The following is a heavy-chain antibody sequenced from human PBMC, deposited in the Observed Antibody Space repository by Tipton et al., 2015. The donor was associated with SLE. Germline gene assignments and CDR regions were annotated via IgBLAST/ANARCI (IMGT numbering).Heavy chain of an antibody. D-gene: IGHD1-26*01. CDR2: IYHSGST. CDR3: ARGTTVGATTFYGMDV. V-gene: IGHV4-38-2*01. J-gene: IGHJ6*02. CDR1: GYSISSGYY. Sequence: TLSLTCAVSGYSISSGYYWGWIRQPPGKGLEWIGSIYHSGSTYYNPSLKSRVTISVDTSKNRFSLKLSSVTAADTAVYYCARGTTVGATTFYGMDVWGQGTTVTVSS.